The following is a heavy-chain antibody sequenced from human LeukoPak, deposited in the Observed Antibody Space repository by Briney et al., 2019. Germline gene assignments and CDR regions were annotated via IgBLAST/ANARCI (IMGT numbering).Heavy chain of an antibody. CDR1: GGSFSGYY. CDR3: ATKEGLLWFGELFPIRSGMDV. J-gene: IGHJ6*02. V-gene: IGHV4-34*01. D-gene: IGHD3-10*01. Sequence: KPSETLSLTCAVYGGSFSGYYWSWICQPPGKGLEWIGEINHSGSTNYNPSLKSRVTISVDTSKNQFSLKLSSVTAADTAVYYCATKEGLLWFGELFPIRSGMDVWGQGTTVTVSS. CDR2: INHSGST.